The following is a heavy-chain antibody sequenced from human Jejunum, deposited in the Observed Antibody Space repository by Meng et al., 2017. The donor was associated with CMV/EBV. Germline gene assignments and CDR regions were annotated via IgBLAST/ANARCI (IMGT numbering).Heavy chain of an antibody. Sequence: ASRFIFSRHWMNWVRQAPGKGLVWVSSINSDATSTSYADSVKGRFTITRDNAKDTLYLQMNSLRDEDLGVYYCTRGQSGYGRFDSWGQGTLVTVSS. J-gene: IGHJ5*01. CDR2: INSDATST. CDR3: TRGQSGYGRFDS. CDR1: RFIFSRHW. D-gene: IGHD5-12*01. V-gene: IGHV3-74*01.